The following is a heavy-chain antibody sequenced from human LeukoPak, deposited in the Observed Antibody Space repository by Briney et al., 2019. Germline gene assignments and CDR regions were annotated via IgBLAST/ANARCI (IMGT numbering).Heavy chain of an antibody. D-gene: IGHD3-10*01. V-gene: IGHV4-38-2*01. CDR1: GYSISSGYY. Sequence: SETLSLTCAVSGYSISSGYYWGWIRQPPGKGLEWIGSIYHSGSTYYNPSLKSRVTTSVDTSKNQFSLKLSSVTAADTAVYYCATRGYGSGSYGAFDIWGRGTMVTVSS. CDR2: IYHSGST. CDR3: ATRGYGSGSYGAFDI. J-gene: IGHJ3*02.